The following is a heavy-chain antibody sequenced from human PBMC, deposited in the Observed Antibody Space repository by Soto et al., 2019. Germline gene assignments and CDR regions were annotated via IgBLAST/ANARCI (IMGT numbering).Heavy chain of an antibody. Sequence: SVKVSCKASGGTFSSYAISWVRQAPGQGLEWMGGIIPIFGTANYAQKFQGRVTITADESTSTAYMELSSLRSEDTAVYYCARNPGTVYYGSRSYYYGLDVWGQGTTVTVSS. J-gene: IGHJ6*02. CDR1: GGTFSSYA. D-gene: IGHD3-10*01. CDR2: IIPIFGTA. V-gene: IGHV1-69*13. CDR3: ARNPGTVYYGSRSYYYGLDV.